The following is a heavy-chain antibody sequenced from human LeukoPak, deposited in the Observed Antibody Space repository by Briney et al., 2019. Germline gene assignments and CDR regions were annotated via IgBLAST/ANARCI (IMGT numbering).Heavy chain of an antibody. Sequence: PSETLSLTCSVSGGSISGYYWSWIRQPPGKGLEWIGYIYYSGTTIYNPSLKSRLTISLDTSKNQFSLNLSSVTAADTAVYYCAREVVVVPAATGWFDPWGQGTLVTVSS. CDR2: IYYSGTT. CDR3: AREVVVVPAATGWFDP. V-gene: IGHV4-59*12. CDR1: GGSISGYY. J-gene: IGHJ5*02. D-gene: IGHD2-2*01.